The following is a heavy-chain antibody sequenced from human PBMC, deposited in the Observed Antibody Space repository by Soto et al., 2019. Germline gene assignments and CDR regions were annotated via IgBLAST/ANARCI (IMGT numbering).Heavy chain of an antibody. CDR1: GFTFSVYA. CDR2: VTANGGST. CDR3: ASLGVGDWANYYYYGLDV. J-gene: IGHJ6*02. D-gene: IGHD2-21*02. Sequence: GGSLRLSCAATGFTFSVYAMTWVRQAPGKGLEWVSAVTANGGSTYSADSVKGRFTISRDNSKNTLFLQMNSLRAEDTAVYYCASLGVGDWANYYYYGLDVWGQGTTVTVSS. V-gene: IGHV3-23*01.